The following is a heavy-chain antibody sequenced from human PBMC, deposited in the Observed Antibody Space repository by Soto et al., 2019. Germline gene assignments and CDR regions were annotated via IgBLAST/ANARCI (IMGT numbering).Heavy chain of an antibody. CDR1: GFTFSSYA. V-gene: IGHV3-30-3*01. Sequence: GGSLRLSCAASGFTFSSYAMHWVRQAPGKGLEWVAVISYDGSNKYYADSVKGRFTISRDNSKNTLYLQMNSLRAEDTAVYYCARPPGYYDSNFLSHFDYWGQGTLVTVSS. J-gene: IGHJ4*02. D-gene: IGHD3-22*01. CDR2: ISYDGSNK. CDR3: ARPPGYYDSNFLSHFDY.